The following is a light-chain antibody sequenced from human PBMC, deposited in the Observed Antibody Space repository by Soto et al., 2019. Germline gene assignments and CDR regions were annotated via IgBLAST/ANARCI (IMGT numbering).Light chain of an antibody. CDR3: QQRSNWPIT. Sequence: IVLTQSPGTLSSSPGERATLSFRASQSVSTSNLAWYQQRPGQAPRLLIYGASRRATGIPDRFSGSGSGTDFTLTISRLEPEDLAVYYCQQRSNWPITFGQGTRLEI. CDR2: GAS. V-gene: IGKV3D-20*02. CDR1: QSVSTSN. J-gene: IGKJ5*01.